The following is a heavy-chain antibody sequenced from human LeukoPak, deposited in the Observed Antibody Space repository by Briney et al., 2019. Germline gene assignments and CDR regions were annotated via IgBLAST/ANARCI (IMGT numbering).Heavy chain of an antibody. CDR1: GGSFSDYY. Sequence: SETLSLTCAVFGGSFSDYYWSWIRQPPGEGLXXXGEINHSGSANYNPSLKSRVTISVDTSKSQFSLKVNSVTAADTALYYCARGGTVSTSWYLDLWGRGTLVTVSS. D-gene: IGHD1-14*01. CDR2: INHSGSA. J-gene: IGHJ2*01. CDR3: ARGGTVSTSWYLDL. V-gene: IGHV4-34*01.